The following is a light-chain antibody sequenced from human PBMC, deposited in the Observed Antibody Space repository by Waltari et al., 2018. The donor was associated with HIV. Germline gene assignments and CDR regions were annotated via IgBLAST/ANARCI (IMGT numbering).Light chain of an antibody. CDR3: NSRDSIYDLVL. CDR1: SLRNFY. V-gene: IGLV3-19*01. Sequence: SSDLTQDPAVSVALGQTVWIKCHGDSLRNFYASWYRQKPGQAPELIIYDTNNRPSGIPDRFSGSKSGNTSSLIITGAQAEDEADYFCNSRDSIYDLVLFGGGTRLTVL. J-gene: IGLJ2*01. CDR2: DTN.